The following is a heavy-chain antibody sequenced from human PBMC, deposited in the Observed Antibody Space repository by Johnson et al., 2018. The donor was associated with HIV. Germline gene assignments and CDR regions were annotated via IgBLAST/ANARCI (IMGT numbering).Heavy chain of an antibody. J-gene: IGHJ3*02. Sequence: EVQLVESGGGLVQPGRSLRLSCAASGFTFDDYAMHWVRQAPGKGLEWVSGISWNSGSIGYADSVKGRFTISRDNTKNSLYLQMNSLRAEDTALYYCAKDKGIQLWLNAFDIWGQGTMVTVSS. CDR3: AKDKGIQLWLNAFDI. D-gene: IGHD5-18*01. V-gene: IGHV3-9*01. CDR2: ISWNSGSI. CDR1: GFTFDDYA.